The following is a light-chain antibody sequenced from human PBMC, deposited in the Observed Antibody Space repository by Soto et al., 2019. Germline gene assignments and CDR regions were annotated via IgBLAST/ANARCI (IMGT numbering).Light chain of an antibody. Sequence: VLTQPPSVSGAPGQRVTISCTGSSSNIGAGYDVHWYQQLPGTAPKLLIYGNSNRPSGVPDRFSGSKSGTSASLAITGLQAEDEADYYCQSYDSSLRVRVFGGGTKLTVL. CDR1: SSNIGAGYD. CDR3: QSYDSSLRVRV. V-gene: IGLV1-40*01. CDR2: GNS. J-gene: IGLJ3*02.